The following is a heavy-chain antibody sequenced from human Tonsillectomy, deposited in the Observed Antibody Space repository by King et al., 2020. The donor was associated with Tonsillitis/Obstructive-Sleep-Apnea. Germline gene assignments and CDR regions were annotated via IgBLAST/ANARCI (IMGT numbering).Heavy chain of an antibody. CDR2: IYAPGST. D-gene: IGHD2-21*01. J-gene: IGHJ4*02. V-gene: IGHV3-53*01. CDR1: GFTVNSND. CDR3: ARDGYCGGYCY. Sequence: VQLVESGGGLIQPGGSLRLSCAASGFTVNSNDMSWVRQAPGKGLEWVSVIYAPGSTYYADSVKGRFTISRDNSKNTVYFQMSSLRVEDTAVYYCARDGYCGGYCYWGQGTLVTVSS.